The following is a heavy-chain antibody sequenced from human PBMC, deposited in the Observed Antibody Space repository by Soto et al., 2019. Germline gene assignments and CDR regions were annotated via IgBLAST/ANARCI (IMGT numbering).Heavy chain of an antibody. CDR2: INTGGTTT. CDR3: ASDGVAGALDLAS. Sequence: LGGSLRLSCAASGFTCTYYWMHWVRQAPGKGLVWVSRINTGGTTTHYADSVKGRFTISRDNAKNTVYLQLSSLTAEDTAVYYCASDGVAGALDLASWGQGTLVTVSS. J-gene: IGHJ1*01. CDR1: GFTCTYYW. V-gene: IGHV3-74*01. D-gene: IGHD6-19*01.